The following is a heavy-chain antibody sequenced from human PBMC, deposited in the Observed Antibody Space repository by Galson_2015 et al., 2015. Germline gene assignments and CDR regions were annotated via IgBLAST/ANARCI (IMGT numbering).Heavy chain of an antibody. V-gene: IGHV3-7*04. CDR3: ARDLGDFWIGYFDY. D-gene: IGHD3-3*01. J-gene: IGHJ4*02. CDR1: GFTFSSYW. CDR2: IKQDGSEK. Sequence: SLRLSCAASGFTFSSYWMSWVRQAPGKGLEWVANIKQDGSEKYYVDSVKGRFTISRDNAKNSLYLQMNSLRAEDTAVYYCARDLGDFWIGYFDYWGQGTLVTVSS.